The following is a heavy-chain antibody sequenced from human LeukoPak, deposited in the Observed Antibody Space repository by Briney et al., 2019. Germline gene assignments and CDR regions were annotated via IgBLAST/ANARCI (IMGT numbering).Heavy chain of an antibody. V-gene: IGHV3-7*01. CDR2: IKQDGSQK. Sequence: GGSLRLSCTASGFTLSSSWMSWVRQPPGRGLEWVASIKQDGSQKYYVDSVKGRFTISRDNAKNSLYLQMNSLRAEDTAVYYCAKDLAYGDYFDYWGQGTLVTVSS. D-gene: IGHD4-17*01. CDR1: GFTLSSSW. J-gene: IGHJ4*02. CDR3: AKDLAYGDYFDY.